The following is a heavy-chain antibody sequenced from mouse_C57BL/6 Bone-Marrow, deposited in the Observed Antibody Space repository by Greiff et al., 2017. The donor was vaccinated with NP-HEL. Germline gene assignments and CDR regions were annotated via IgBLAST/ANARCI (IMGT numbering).Heavy chain of an antibody. V-gene: IGHV1-42*01. Sequence: VQLQQSGPELVKPGASVKISCKASGYSFTGYYMNWVKQSPEKSLEWIGEINPSTGGTTYNQKFKAKATLTVDKSSSTAYMQLKSLTSEDSAVYYCAREGGYDSRYFDVWGTGTTVTVSS. CDR3: AREGGYDSRYFDV. CDR2: INPSTGGT. J-gene: IGHJ1*03. CDR1: GYSFTGYY. D-gene: IGHD2-4*01.